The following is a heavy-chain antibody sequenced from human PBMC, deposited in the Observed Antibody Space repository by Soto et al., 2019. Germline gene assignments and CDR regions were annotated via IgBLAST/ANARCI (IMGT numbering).Heavy chain of an antibody. CDR1: GDSISGSQW. J-gene: IGHJ4*02. CDR2: ISNTGTT. Sequence: SETLSLTCAVSGDSISGSQWWSWVRLPPGKGLEWIGEISNTGTTNYNPSLKSRVTTTVDKPKNQFSLNLTSVPAADTAVYYCARVISSRDDYFDYWGQGTVVTVSS. D-gene: IGHD2-2*01. CDR3: ARVISSRDDYFDY. V-gene: IGHV4-4*02.